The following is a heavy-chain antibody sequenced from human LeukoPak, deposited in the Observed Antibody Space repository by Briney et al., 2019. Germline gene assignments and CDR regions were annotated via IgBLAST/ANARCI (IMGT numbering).Heavy chain of an antibody. CDR2: IYSGGST. D-gene: IGHD3-16*01. CDR3: ARDRRETMITFGGVMTAGWFDP. V-gene: IGHV3-53*01. Sequence: GGSLRLSCAASGFTVSSNYMSWVRQAPGKGLEWVSVIYSGGSTYYADSAKGRFTISRDNSKNTLYLQMNSLRAEDTAVYYCARDRRETMITFGGVMTAGWFDPWGQGTLVTVSS. J-gene: IGHJ5*02. CDR1: GFTVSSNY.